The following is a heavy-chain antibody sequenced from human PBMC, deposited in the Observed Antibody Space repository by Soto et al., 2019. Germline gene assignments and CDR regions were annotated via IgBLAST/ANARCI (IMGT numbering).Heavy chain of an antibody. CDR3: ARLMSRSYYGMDV. Sequence: WESLKSSCKGSGYSFTSYWIGWVRQMPGKGLEWMGIIYPGDSDTRYSPSFQGQVTISADKSISTAYLQWSSLKASDTAMYYCARLMSRSYYGMDVWGQGTTVTVSS. CDR1: GYSFTSYW. D-gene: IGHD3-16*01. CDR2: IYPGDSDT. J-gene: IGHJ6*02. V-gene: IGHV5-51*01.